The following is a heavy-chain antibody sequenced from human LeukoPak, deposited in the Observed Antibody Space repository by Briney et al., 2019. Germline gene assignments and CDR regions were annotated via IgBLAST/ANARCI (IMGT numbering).Heavy chain of an antibody. CDR3: ARQSISGSSLSYFDY. V-gene: IGHV4-59*01. Sequence: PSETLSLTCTVSGGSISSYYWSWIRQPPGKGLEWVGNIYDSGSTNYNPSLKSRVTISVDTSKNQCSLKLSSVTAADTAVYYCARQSISGSSLSYFDYWGQGTLVNVSS. J-gene: IGHJ4*02. D-gene: IGHD3-22*01. CDR2: IYDSGST. CDR1: GGSISSYY.